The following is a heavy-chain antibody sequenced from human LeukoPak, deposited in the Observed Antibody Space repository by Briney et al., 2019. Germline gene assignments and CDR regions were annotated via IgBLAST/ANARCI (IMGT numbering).Heavy chain of an antibody. D-gene: IGHD3-22*01. Sequence: GGSLRLSCAASGFTFSNYWMHWVGQAPGKGLVWVSRINSDGSSTSYAHSVKGRFTISRDNAKNTLYLQMNSLRAEDTAVYYCARDRGSGYYDSSGYFDYWRQGTLVTVSS. J-gene: IGHJ4*02. V-gene: IGHV3-74*01. CDR2: INSDGSST. CDR1: GFTFSNYW. CDR3: ARDRGSGYYDSSGYFDY.